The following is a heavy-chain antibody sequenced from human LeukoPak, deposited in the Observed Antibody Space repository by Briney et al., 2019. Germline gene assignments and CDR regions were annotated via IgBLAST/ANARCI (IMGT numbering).Heavy chain of an antibody. CDR2: IYYSAST. D-gene: IGHD3/OR15-3a*01. Sequence: SETLSLTCTVSVGSISSYYWSWIRQPPGKRLEWIGYIYYSASTNYYPSLKSRVTISVDTAKNQFSLKLSSVTAADTAVYYCARVYRTGYLILDYWGQGTLVTVSS. CDR3: ARVYRTGYLILDY. J-gene: IGHJ4*02. CDR1: VGSISSYY. V-gene: IGHV4-59*01.